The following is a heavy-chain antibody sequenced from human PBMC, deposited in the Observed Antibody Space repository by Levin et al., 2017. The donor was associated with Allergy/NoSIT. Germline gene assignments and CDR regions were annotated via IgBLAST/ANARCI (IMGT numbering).Heavy chain of an antibody. V-gene: IGHV3-15*01. CDR2: IRITADGGTT. CDR3: VADYPGMSSGVDY. CDR1: GFTFTHAW. J-gene: IGHJ4*02. D-gene: IGHD3-16*02. Sequence: GESLKISCVASGFTFTHAWMGWVRQAPGKGREWIGLIRITADGGTTDYAVPVKGRFDISRDDSKNTVYLQMSSLKIEDTAVYYCVADYPGMSSGVDYWGQGTLVTVSS.